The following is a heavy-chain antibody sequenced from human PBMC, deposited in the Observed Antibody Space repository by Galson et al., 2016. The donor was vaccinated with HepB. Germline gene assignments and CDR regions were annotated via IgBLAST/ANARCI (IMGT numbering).Heavy chain of an antibody. CDR3: ARIRYSDSADYYYDPGAFDI. D-gene: IGHD3-22*01. J-gene: IGHJ3*02. Sequence: PALVKPTQALTLTCTFSEFSLSAGGMCVTWIRQPPGKALEWLALIDWDDEKYYNTSLKTRLTISKDTSKNQVVLTMTNMDPVDTATYYCARIRYSDSADYYYDPGAFDIWGQGTMVTVSS. CDR2: IDWDDEK. CDR1: EFSLSAGGMC. V-gene: IGHV2-70*01.